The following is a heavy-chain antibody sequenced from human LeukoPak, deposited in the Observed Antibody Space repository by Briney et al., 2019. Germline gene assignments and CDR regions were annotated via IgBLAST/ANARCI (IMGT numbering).Heavy chain of an antibody. CDR1: GGSISSYY. J-gene: IGHJ6*02. CDR2: IYYSGST. V-gene: IGHV4-59*08. Sequence: SETLSLTCTVSGGSISSYYWSWIRQPPGKGLEWIGYIYYSGSTNYNPSLKSRVTISVDTSKNQFSLKLGSVTAADTAVYYCARQPYGDYAGYYYYYGMDVWGQGTTVTVSS. CDR3: ARQPYGDYAGYYYYYGMDV. D-gene: IGHD4-17*01.